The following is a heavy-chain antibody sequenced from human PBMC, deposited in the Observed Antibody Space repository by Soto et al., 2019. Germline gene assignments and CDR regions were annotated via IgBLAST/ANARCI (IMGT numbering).Heavy chain of an antibody. Sequence: PSETLSLTCTVSGGSINNYYWSWIRQPPGKGLEWIGYIYYSGNTNYNPSLRSRVTISVDTSKNQFSLKLSSVTAADTAVYYCARHDPDSGSYYFDYWGQGALVTVSS. J-gene: IGHJ4*02. CDR3: ARHDPDSGSYYFDY. CDR2: IYYSGNT. D-gene: IGHD3-10*01. V-gene: IGHV4-59*08. CDR1: GGSINNYY.